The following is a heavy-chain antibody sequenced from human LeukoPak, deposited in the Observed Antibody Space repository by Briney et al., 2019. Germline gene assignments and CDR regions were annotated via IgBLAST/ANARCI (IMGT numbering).Heavy chain of an antibody. J-gene: IGHJ5*02. V-gene: IGHV3-23*01. CDR3: ARGTEYSSSWDNWFDP. Sequence: PGGSLRLSCAASGFTFSSYAMSWVRQAPGKGLEWVSAISGSGGSTYYADSVKGRFTISRDNSKNSLYLQMNSLRAEDTAVYYCARGTEYSSSWDNWFDPWGQGTLVTVSS. CDR1: GFTFSSYA. CDR2: ISGSGGST. D-gene: IGHD6-13*01.